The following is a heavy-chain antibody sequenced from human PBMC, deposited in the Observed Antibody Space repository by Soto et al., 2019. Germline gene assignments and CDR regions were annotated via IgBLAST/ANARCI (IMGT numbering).Heavy chain of an antibody. CDR3: ARKESIAARVFDY. D-gene: IGHD6-6*01. CDR1: GGTLGSYA. CDR2: IIPMFGTT. V-gene: IGHV1-69*13. J-gene: IGHJ4*02. Sequence: PVKVSRKASGGTLGSYAISWVRQAPGQGLEWMGGIIPMFGTTNYAQKFQDRVTITADESTDTTYMGLSSLTSEDTAMYYCARKESIAARVFDYWGPGTLVTVSS.